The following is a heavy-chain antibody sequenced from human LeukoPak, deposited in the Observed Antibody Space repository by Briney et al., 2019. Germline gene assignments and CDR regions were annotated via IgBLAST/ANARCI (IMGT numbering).Heavy chain of an antibody. Sequence: GGSLRLSCAASGFTFDDYAMHWVRQAPGKGLEWVSGISWNSGSIGYADSVKGRFTISRDNAKNSLYLQMNSLRAEDTALYYCAKETGIVARGDFVNWGQGTLVTVSS. CDR1: GFTFDDYA. CDR2: ISWNSGSI. D-gene: IGHD6-6*01. CDR3: AKETGIVARGDFVN. V-gene: IGHV3-9*01. J-gene: IGHJ4*02.